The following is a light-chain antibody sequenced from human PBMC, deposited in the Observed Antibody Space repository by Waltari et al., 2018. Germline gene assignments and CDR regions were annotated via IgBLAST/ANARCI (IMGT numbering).Light chain of an antibody. CDR1: SPNIGAGYD. V-gene: IGLV1-40*01. CDR3: QSYDSSLV. J-gene: IGLJ2*01. CDR2: GNI. Sequence: QSVLTQPPSVSGAPGQRVTISCTGSSPNIGAGYDVHWYQQLPGTAPKLLLYGNINRPSGVPDRFSGSKSGTSASLAITGLQAEDEADYYCQSYDSSLVFGGGTKLTVL.